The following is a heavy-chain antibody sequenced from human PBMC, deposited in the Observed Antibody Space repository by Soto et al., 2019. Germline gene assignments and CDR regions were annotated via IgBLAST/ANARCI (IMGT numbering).Heavy chain of an antibody. D-gene: IGHD3-22*01. CDR1: GFTFSSYE. Sequence: EVQLVESGGGLVQPGGSLRLSCAASGFTFSSYEMNWVRQAPGKGLEWVSYISSSGSTIYYADSVKGRFTISRDNAKNSLYLQMNSLRAEDTAVYYCAREGGLGGITMIVAAFDYWGQGTLVTVSS. CDR2: ISSSGSTI. CDR3: AREGGLGGITMIVAAFDY. J-gene: IGHJ4*02. V-gene: IGHV3-48*03.